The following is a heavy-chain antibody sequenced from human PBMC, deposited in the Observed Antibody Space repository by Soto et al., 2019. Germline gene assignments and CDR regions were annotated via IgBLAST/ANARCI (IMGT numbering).Heavy chain of an antibody. J-gene: IGHJ4*02. V-gene: IGHV4-34*01. CDR2: INHSGST. CDR1: GGSFSGYY. D-gene: IGHD2-15*01. Sequence: QVQLQQWGAGLLKPSETLSLTCAVYGGSFSGYYWSWIRQPPGKGLEWIGEINHSGSTNYNPSLKSRVTISVDTSKNQFSLKLSSVTAADMAVYYCAREVLGYCSGGSCEEGYWGQGTLVTVSS. CDR3: AREVLGYCSGGSCEEGY.